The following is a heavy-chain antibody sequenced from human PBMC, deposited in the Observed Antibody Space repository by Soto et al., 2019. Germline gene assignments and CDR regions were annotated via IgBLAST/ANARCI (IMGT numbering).Heavy chain of an antibody. Sequence: LGESLKISCQGSGYTFSTYWIGWVRQMPGKGLEYMGIVYPGDSDIRYSPSFQGHVTISADKSINNAYLQLSSLKASDTAMYYCARVVAVAGRGWYYFDYWGQGTLVTVSS. V-gene: IGHV5-51*01. CDR3: ARVVAVAGRGWYYFDY. CDR2: VYPGDSDI. J-gene: IGHJ4*02. D-gene: IGHD6-19*01. CDR1: GYTFSTYW.